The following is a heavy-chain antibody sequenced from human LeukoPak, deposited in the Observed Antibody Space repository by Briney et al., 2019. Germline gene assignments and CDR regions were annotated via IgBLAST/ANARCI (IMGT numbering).Heavy chain of an antibody. V-gene: IGHV3-30-3*01. D-gene: IGHD3-3*01. CDR3: ASPAYYDFWSGYSHFDY. Sequence: PGGSLRLSCAASGFTFSSYAMHWVRQVPGKGLEWVAVISYDGSNKYYADSVKGRFTISRDNSKNTLYLQMNSLRAEDTAVYYCASPAYYDFWSGYSHFDYWGQGTLVTVSS. J-gene: IGHJ4*02. CDR1: GFTFSSYA. CDR2: ISYDGSNK.